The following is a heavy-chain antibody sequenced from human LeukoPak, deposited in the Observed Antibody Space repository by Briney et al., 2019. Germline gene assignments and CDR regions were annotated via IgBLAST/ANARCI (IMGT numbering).Heavy chain of an antibody. D-gene: IGHD4-17*01. Sequence: GGSLRLSCAASGFTFSSYGMSWVRQAPGKGLEWVSAISGSGGSTYYADSVKGRFTISRDNSKNTLYLQMNSLRAEDTAVYYCAKHDYGGNALDYWGQGTLVTVSS. J-gene: IGHJ4*02. CDR3: AKHDYGGNALDY. V-gene: IGHV3-23*01. CDR2: ISGSGGST. CDR1: GFTFSSYG.